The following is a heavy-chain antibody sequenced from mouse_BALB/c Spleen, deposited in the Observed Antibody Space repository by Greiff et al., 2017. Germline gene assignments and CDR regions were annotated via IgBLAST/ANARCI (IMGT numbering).Heavy chain of an antibody. D-gene: IGHD2-1*01. CDR2: ISSGGST. Sequence: DVMLVESGGGLVKPGGSLKLSCAASGFTFSSYAMSWVRQTPEKRLEWVASISSGGSTYYPDSVKGRFTISRDNARNILYLQMSSLRSEDTAMYYCARVTTDWYFDVWGAGTTVTVSS. J-gene: IGHJ1*01. CDR3: ARVTTDWYFDV. V-gene: IGHV5-6-5*01. CDR1: GFTFSSYA.